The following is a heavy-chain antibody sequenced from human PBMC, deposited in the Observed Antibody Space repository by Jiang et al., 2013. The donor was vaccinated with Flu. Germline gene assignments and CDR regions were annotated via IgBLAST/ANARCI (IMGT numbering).Heavy chain of an antibody. V-gene: IGHV4-59*08. CDR1: GGSISSYY. CDR3: ARHWGD. CDR2: IYYSGST. Sequence: GSGLVKPSETLSLTCTVSGGSISSYYWSWIRQPPGKGLEWIGYIYYSGSTNYNPSLKSRVTISVDTSKNQFSLKLSSVTAADTAVYYCARHWGDWGQGTLVTVSS. D-gene: IGHD3-16*01. J-gene: IGHJ4*02.